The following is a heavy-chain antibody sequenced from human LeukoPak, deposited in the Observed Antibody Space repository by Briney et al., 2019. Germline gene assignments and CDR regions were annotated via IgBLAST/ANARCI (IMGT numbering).Heavy chain of an antibody. CDR2: IKQDGSEK. V-gene: IGHV3-7*01. CDR3: ARDGERTIFRYTSSYYFDY. D-gene: IGHD6-13*01. Sequence: GGSLRLSCAASEFTFSSYWMSWVRQAPGKGLEWVANIKQDGSEKYYVDSVKGRFTISRDNAKNSLYLQMNSLRAEDTAVYYCARDGERTIFRYTSSYYFDYWGQGTLVTVSS. CDR1: EFTFSSYW. J-gene: IGHJ4*02.